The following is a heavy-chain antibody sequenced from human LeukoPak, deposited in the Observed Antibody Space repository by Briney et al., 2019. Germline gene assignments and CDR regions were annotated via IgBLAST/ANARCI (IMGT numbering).Heavy chain of an antibody. V-gene: IGHV4-4*02. J-gene: IGHJ4*02. CDR2: IYHSGST. CDR1: GGSISSSNW. D-gene: IGHD3-9*01. Sequence: SGTLSLTCAVSGGSISSSNWWSWVRQPPGKGLEWIGEIYHSGSTNYNPSLKSRVTISVDKSKNQFSLKLSSVTAADTAVYYCARHPTNNFGSAALRYFDWSPIDYWGQGTLVTVSS. CDR3: ARHPTNNFGSAALRYFDWSPIDY.